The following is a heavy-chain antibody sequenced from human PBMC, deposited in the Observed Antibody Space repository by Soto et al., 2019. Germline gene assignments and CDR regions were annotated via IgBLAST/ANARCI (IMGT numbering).Heavy chain of an antibody. D-gene: IGHD2-15*01. Sequence: QVQLVESGGGVVQPGGSLRLSCAASGFTFSIYGMHWVRQAPGKGLEWVAVIWHDGINKYYADSVKGRFAISRDNSENSLYLHMNSLRVEDTATYYCVRERCEDAAPNVYYDHWGQGTLVTVSS. J-gene: IGHJ4*02. CDR2: IWHDGINK. CDR1: GFTFSIYG. V-gene: IGHV3-33*01. CDR3: VRERCEDAAPNVYYDH.